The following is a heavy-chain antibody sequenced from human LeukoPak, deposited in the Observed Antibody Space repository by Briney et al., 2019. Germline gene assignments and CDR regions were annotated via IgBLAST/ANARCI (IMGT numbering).Heavy chain of an antibody. D-gene: IGHD3-3*01. Sequence: PGGSLRLSCAASGFTFSSYAMHWVRQAPGKGLEWVAVISYDGSNKYYAAPVKGRFTISRDDSKNTLYLQMNSLKTEDTAVYYCTTVLLRTSRRRGMDVWGQGTTVTVSS. CDR1: GFTFSSYA. CDR2: ISYDGSNK. CDR3: TTVLLRTSRRRGMDV. V-gene: IGHV3-30-3*01. J-gene: IGHJ6*02.